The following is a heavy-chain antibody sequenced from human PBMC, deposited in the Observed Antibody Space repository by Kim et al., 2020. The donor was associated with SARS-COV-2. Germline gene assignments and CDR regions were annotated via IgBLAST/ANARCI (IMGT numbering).Heavy chain of an antibody. CDR1: GFTFSSYS. CDR3: ARAYPNGLLWFGEPQPYYFDY. D-gene: IGHD3-10*01. CDR2: ISSSSSYI. Sequence: GGSLRLSCAASGFTFSSYSMNWVRQAPGKGLEWVSSISSSSSYIYYADSVKGRFTISRDNAKNSLYLQMNSLRAEDTAVYYCARAYPNGLLWFGEPQPYYFDYWGQGTLVTVSS. V-gene: IGHV3-21*01. J-gene: IGHJ4*02.